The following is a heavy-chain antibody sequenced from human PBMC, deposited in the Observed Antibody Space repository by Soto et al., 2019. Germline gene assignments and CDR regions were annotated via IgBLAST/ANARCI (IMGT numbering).Heavy chain of an antibody. V-gene: IGHV3-53*01. Sequence: GGSLRLSCAASGFIVSSSYMTWVRQAPGKGLEWVSVIYSTGTTHYADSVKGRFTISRDNSKNTLVLQMSSLRAEDTAVYYCARGGNYYDSSGHYYAPYYFDYWGQGTLVTVSS. CDR3: ARGGNYYDSSGHYYAPYYFDY. D-gene: IGHD3-22*01. CDR1: GFIVSSSY. J-gene: IGHJ4*02. CDR2: IYSTGTT.